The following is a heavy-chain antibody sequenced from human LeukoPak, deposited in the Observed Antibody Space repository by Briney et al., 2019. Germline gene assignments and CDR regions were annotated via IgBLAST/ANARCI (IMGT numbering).Heavy chain of an antibody. CDR3: ARSNREFASGSGDY. CDR2: INQDGSEK. V-gene: IGHV3-7*05. Sequence: GGSLRLSCAASGFPFSSHWMSWVRQAPGKGLEWVANINQDGSEKYYVDSVKGRFSISRDNAKNSLYLQMNSLRAEDTAVYYCARSNREFASGSGDYWGQGTLVSVSS. D-gene: IGHD3-10*01. CDR1: GFPFSSHW. J-gene: IGHJ4*02.